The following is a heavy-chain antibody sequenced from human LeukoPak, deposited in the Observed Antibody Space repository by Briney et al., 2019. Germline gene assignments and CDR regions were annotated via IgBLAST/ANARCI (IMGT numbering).Heavy chain of an antibody. Sequence: PGGSLRLSCVASRFTFSNSEMNWVRQAPGKGLEWVSYISSSGTTIYYTDSVKGRFTISRDNAKNSLYLQMNSLRAEDTAVYYCASRPLYHWFDPWGQGTLVTVSS. J-gene: IGHJ5*02. CDR2: ISSSGTTI. D-gene: IGHD3-16*01. V-gene: IGHV3-48*03. CDR1: RFTFSNSE. CDR3: ASRPLYHWFDP.